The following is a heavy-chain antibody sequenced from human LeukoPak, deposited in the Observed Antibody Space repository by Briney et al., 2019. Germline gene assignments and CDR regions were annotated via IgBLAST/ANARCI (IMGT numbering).Heavy chain of an antibody. CDR1: GYTFTGYY. CDR3: ARGYSSGWYSRWVGATTREEYFQH. V-gene: IGHV1-2*02. D-gene: IGHD6-19*01. J-gene: IGHJ1*01. CDR2: INPNSGGT. Sequence: GASVKVSCKASGYTFTGYYMHWVRQAPGQGLEWMGWINPNSGGTNYAQKFQGRVTMTRDTSISTAYMELSRLRSDDTAVYYCARGYSSGWYSRWVGATTREEYFQHWGQGTLVIVSS.